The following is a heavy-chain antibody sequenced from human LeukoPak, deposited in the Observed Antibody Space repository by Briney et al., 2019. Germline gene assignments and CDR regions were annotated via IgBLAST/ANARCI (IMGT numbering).Heavy chain of an antibody. CDR3: ARGPVDTAYFDY. V-gene: IGHV4-34*01. J-gene: IGHJ4*02. Sequence: SETLSLTCAVYGGSFSGYYWSWIRQPPGKGLEWIGEINHSGSTNYNPSLKSRVTISVDTSKNQFSLKLSSVTAADTAVYYCARGPVDTAYFDYWGQGTLVTVSS. D-gene: IGHD5-18*01. CDR1: GGSFSGYY. CDR2: INHSGST.